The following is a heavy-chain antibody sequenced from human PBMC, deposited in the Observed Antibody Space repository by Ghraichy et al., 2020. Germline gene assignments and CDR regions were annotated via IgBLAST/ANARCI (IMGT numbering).Heavy chain of an antibody. CDR2: INPNSGGT. Sequence: ASVKVSCKASGYTFTGYYMHWVRQAPGQGLEWMGWINPNSGGTNYAQKFQGWVTMTRDTSISTAYMELSRLRSDDTAVYYCARSGLGSSLEFDYWGQGTLVTVSS. V-gene: IGHV1-2*04. CDR3: ARSGLGSSLEFDY. CDR1: GYTFTGYY. D-gene: IGHD6-6*01. J-gene: IGHJ4*02.